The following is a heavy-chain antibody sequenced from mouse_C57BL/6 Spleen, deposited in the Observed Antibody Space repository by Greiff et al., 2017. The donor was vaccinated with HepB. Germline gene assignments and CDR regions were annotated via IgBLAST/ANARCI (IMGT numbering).Heavy chain of an antibody. CDR1: GYTFTSYG. D-gene: IGHD1-1*01. CDR3: ARKITTVVPSYWYFDV. CDR2: IYPRSGNT. V-gene: IGHV1-81*01. Sequence: VMLVESGAELARPGASVKLSCKASGYTFTSYGISWVKQRTGQGLEWIGEIYPRSGNTYYNEKFKGKATLTADKSSSTAYMELRSLTSEDSAVYFCARKITTVVPSYWYFDVWGTGTTVTVSS. J-gene: IGHJ1*03.